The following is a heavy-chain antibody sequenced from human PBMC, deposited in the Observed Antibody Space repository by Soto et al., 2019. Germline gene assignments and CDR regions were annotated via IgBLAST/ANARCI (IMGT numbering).Heavy chain of an antibody. CDR2: INPNGGRT. CDR1: GYTFTHYY. D-gene: IGHD5-18*01. CDR3: ATSVNSAMAFDY. V-gene: IGHV1-46*01. Sequence: QVQLVQSGAEVKKPGASVKVSCKASGYTFTHYYMHWVRQAPGQGLEWMGIINPNGGRTTYAQKFRAGFTMTRDTSTSTGYLELGSLKSDDSAVYYCATSVNSAMAFDYWGQGTRVTVSS. J-gene: IGHJ4*02.